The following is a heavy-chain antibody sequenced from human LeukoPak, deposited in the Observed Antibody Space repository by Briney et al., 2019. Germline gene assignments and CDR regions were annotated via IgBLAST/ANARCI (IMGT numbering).Heavy chain of an antibody. V-gene: IGHV1-46*01. Sequence: ASVKVSCKASGITFTSYYIHWVRQAPGRGLEWMGKINPSGTITTYAPKYQGRVTVTKDTSTNTVYMELSSLRSDNTAVYYCALIAPPHNWGQGTLVTVSS. CDR2: INPSGTIT. CDR1: GITFTSYY. CDR3: ALIAPPHN. D-gene: IGHD6-13*01. J-gene: IGHJ4*02.